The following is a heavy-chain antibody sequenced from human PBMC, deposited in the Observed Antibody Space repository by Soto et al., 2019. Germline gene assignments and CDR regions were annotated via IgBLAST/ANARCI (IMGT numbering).Heavy chain of an antibody. CDR3: ARDVLQGFAWLLTPLYYYGMDV. CDR1: GGSFSSFA. D-gene: IGHD3-9*01. J-gene: IGHJ6*02. Sequence: ASVKVSCKASGGSFSSFAFSWVRQAPGQGLEWMGWISAYNGNTNYAQKLQGRVTMTTDTSTSTAYMELRSLRSDDTAVYYCARDVLQGFAWLLTPLYYYGMDVWGQGTTVTVSS. V-gene: IGHV1-18*01. CDR2: ISAYNGNT.